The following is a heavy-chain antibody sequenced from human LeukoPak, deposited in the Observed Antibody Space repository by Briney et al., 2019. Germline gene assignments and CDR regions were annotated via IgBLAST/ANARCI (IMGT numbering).Heavy chain of an antibody. J-gene: IGHJ4*02. CDR1: GFTFSSYA. CDR2: ISGSGGST. V-gene: IGHV3-23*01. CDR3: AKASAMIVVVSKHFDY. Sequence: GWSLRLSCAASGFTFSSYAMSWVRQAPGKGLEWVSAISGSGGSTYYVDSVKGRFTISRDNSKNTLYLQMNSLRAEDTAVYYCAKASAMIVVVSKHFDYWGQGTLVTVSS. D-gene: IGHD3-22*01.